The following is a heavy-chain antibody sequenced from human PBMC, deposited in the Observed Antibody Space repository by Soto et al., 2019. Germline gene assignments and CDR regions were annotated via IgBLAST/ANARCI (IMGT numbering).Heavy chain of an antibody. CDR1: GFTFSSYA. J-gene: IGHJ4*02. Sequence: GGSLRLSCVASGFTFSSYAMSWVRQAPGKGLEWVSAISGSGGSTYYADSVKGRFTISRDNSKNTLYLQMNSLRAEDTAVYCGGKDRESGGSSSCYDYWGQGTLVTVSS. CDR2: ISGSGGST. CDR3: GKDRESGGSSSCYDY. D-gene: IGHD2-2*01. V-gene: IGHV3-23*01.